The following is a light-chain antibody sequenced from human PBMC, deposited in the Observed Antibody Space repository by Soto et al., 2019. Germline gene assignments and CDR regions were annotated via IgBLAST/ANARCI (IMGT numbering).Light chain of an antibody. CDR1: QSISSW. CDR3: QQYNSYPLT. V-gene: IGKV1-5*03. J-gene: IGKJ1*01. CDR2: KAS. Sequence: DIQMTQSPSTLSASVGDRVTITCRASQSISSWLAWYQQKPGKAPKLLIYKASSLESGVPSRFSGSGSGTEFPLTISSLQPDYFATYYCQQYNSYPLTFGQGTKVEIK.